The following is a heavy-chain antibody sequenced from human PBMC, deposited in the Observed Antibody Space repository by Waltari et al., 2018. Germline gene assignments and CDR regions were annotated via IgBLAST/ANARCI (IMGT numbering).Heavy chain of an antibody. CDR2: IIPLFGTT. CDR1: GDTFMRYA. J-gene: IGHJ4*02. V-gene: IGHV1-69*12. Sequence: QVQLVQPGAEVKQPGSSMKVSCKASGDTFMRYAIIWVRPAPGQGLEWMGGIIPLFGTTNYAQKFQGRATMTADEPTSTAYVELRSLKSEDTAVYFCARSYYYDRRANYPSLGAFDSWGQGTLVTVAS. CDR3: ARSYYYDRRANYPSLGAFDS. D-gene: IGHD3-22*01.